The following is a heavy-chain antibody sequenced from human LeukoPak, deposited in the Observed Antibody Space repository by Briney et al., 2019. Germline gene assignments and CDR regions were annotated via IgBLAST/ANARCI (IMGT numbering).Heavy chain of an antibody. CDR3: VTFGSGTSHDY. V-gene: IGHV5-51*01. J-gene: IGHJ4*02. D-gene: IGHD3-10*01. CDR2: IYPGDSDT. CDR1: GYTFTNYW. Sequence: GESLKISCKSSGYTFTNYWIGWVRQMSGKGLDWVGIIYPGDSDTRYSPSFQGQVTISADKSISTAYLQWSSLKASDTAMYYCVTFGSGTSHDYWGQGTLVTVSS.